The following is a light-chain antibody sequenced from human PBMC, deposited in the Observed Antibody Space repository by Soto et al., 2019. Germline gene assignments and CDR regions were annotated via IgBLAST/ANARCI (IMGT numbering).Light chain of an antibody. Sequence: EIELTQSPATLSLSPGERATLSCSASQSVSSYLAWYQQKPGQAPRLLIYDASNRATGIPARFSGSGSGTDFTLTISSLEPEDFAVYYCQQRSNWPPKITFGGGTKVDIK. CDR1: QSVSSY. V-gene: IGKV3-11*01. CDR3: QQRSNWPPKIT. J-gene: IGKJ4*01. CDR2: DAS.